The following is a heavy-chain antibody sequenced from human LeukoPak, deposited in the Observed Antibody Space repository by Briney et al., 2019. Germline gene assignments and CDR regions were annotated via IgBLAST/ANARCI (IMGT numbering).Heavy chain of an antibody. J-gene: IGHJ5*02. V-gene: IGHV4-59*01. D-gene: IGHD6-19*01. CDR2: ISYTGST. Sequence: SETLSLTCTVSGGSISDYCWSWVRQSPGKGLEWIGYISYTGSTNYNPSLKSRVTISVDTSKNQFSLRLTSVTAADTAVYYCAGATDKSGWSWFDPRGQGTLVTVSS. CDR1: GGSISDYC. CDR3: AGATDKSGWSWFDP.